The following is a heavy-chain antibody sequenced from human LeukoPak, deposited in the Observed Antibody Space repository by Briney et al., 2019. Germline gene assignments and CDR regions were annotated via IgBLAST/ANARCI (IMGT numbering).Heavy chain of an antibody. CDR1: GFTFSDSY. J-gene: IGHJ4*02. CDR2: ISGGSTYT. CDR3: AKAWAAAGTFDS. D-gene: IGHD6-13*01. V-gene: IGHV3-11*05. Sequence: GGSLRLSCAASGFTFSDSYMTWIRQAPGKGLEWVSYISGGSTYTDYADSVKGRFTISRDNAKNSLYLQMKSLRAEDTAVYYCAKAWAAAGTFDSWGQGTLVTVSS.